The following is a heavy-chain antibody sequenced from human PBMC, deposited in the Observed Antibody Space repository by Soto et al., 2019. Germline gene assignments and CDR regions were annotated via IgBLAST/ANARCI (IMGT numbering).Heavy chain of an antibody. CDR1: GGTFTSYY. Sequence: ASVKVSCKASGGTFTSYYIHWVRQAPGQGLEWMGWINPITGGTNYAPKFQGGVTMTRDTSITTAYMELSRLRSDDTAVYYCARNYYDSSDRDYLDYWGQGTPVTVSS. J-gene: IGHJ4*02. D-gene: IGHD3-22*01. CDR3: ARNYYDSSDRDYLDY. CDR2: INPITGGT. V-gene: IGHV1-2*02.